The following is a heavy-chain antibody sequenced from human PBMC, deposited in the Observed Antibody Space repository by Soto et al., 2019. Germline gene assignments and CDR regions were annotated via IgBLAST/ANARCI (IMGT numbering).Heavy chain of an antibody. D-gene: IGHD6-19*01. CDR2: IKSKTDGGTT. J-gene: IGHJ6*02. V-gene: IGHV3-15*01. Sequence: KPVGSLRLSCAVSGFTFSNAWMSWVRQAPGKGLEWVGRIKSKTDGGTTDYAAPVKGRFTISRDDSKNTLYLQMNSLKTEDTAVYYCTTDGAPASGWYSLYYYYGMDVWGQGTTVTVSS. CDR3: TTDGAPASGWYSLYYYYGMDV. CDR1: GFTFSNAW.